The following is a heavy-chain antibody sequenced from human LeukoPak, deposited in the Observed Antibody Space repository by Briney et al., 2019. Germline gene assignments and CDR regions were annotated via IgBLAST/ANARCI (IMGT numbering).Heavy chain of an antibody. Sequence: SVKVSCKASGGTFSSYAISWVRQAPGQGLEWMGRIIPILGIANYAQKFQGRVTITADKSTSTAYMELSSLRSEDTAVYYCARGPLCSSTSCYPLGGDYWGQGTLVTVSS. V-gene: IGHV1-69*04. CDR2: IIPILGIA. CDR1: GGTFSSYA. CDR3: ARGPLCSSTSCYPLGGDY. J-gene: IGHJ4*02. D-gene: IGHD2-2*01.